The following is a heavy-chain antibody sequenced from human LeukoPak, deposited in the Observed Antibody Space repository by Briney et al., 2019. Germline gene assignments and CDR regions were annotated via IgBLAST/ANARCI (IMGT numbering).Heavy chain of an antibody. J-gene: IGHJ6*03. CDR2: IKSKTDGGTT. V-gene: IGHV3-15*01. CDR3: TTGPITMVRGVRVLETNYYYYYYMDV. CDR1: GFTFSNAW. D-gene: IGHD3-10*01. Sequence: GGSLRLSCAASGFTFSNAWMSWVRQVPGKGLEWVGRIKSKTDGGTTDYAAPVKGRFTISRDDSKNTLYLQMNSLKTEDTAVYYCTTGPITMVRGVRVLETNYYYYYYMDVWGKGTTVTVSS.